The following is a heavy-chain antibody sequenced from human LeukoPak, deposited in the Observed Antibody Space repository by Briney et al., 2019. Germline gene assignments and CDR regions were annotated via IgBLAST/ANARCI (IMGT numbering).Heavy chain of an antibody. J-gene: IGHJ4*02. CDR1: GYTFTSYG. D-gene: IGHD3-9*01. CDR3: ARGYYDILTGYYTPPIY. Sequence: GASVKVSCKASGYTFTSYGISWVRQAPGQGLEWMGWISAYNGNTNYAQKLQGRVTMTTDTSTSTAHMELRSLRSDDTAVYYCARGYYDILTGYYTPPIYWGQGTLVTVSS. CDR2: ISAYNGNT. V-gene: IGHV1-18*01.